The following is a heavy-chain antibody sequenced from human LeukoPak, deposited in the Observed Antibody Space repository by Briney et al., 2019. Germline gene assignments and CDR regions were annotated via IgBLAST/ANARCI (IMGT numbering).Heavy chain of an antibody. CDR2: ISAYNGHT. D-gene: IGHD1-26*01. CDR3: ASGAYYPFDF. V-gene: IGHV1-18*01. Sequence: ASVRVSCKGSGYPFSSYGITWVRQAPGQGREWVGWISAYNGHTQYGQNVQGRVTITTETSTTTAYLELRNLTSDDTAVYFCASGAYYPFDFWGQGTLVTVSS. J-gene: IGHJ4*02. CDR1: GYPFSSYG.